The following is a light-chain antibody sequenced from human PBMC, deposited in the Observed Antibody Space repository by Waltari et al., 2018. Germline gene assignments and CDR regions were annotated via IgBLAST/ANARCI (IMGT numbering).Light chain of an antibody. V-gene: IGLV3-10*01. J-gene: IGLJ1*01. CDR3: YSSDTSVYV. CDR2: EDT. Sequence: SYELTQSPSVSVSPGQTARITCSGDALPKTYAYWYQQRSGQAPVLVIYEDTKRPPGIPERFSGSISGTLATLTISGAQVDDEADYYCYSSDTSVYVFGSGTKVTVL. CDR1: ALPKTY.